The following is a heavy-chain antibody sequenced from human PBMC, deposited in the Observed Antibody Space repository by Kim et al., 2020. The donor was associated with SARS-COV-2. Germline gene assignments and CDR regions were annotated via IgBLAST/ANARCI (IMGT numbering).Heavy chain of an antibody. J-gene: IGHJ4*02. D-gene: IGHD3-3*01. CDR3: ARDEYYDFWSGYSTGDY. CDR2: ISSSSSYI. CDR1: GFTFSSYS. V-gene: IGHV3-21*01. Sequence: GGSLRLSCAASGFTFSSYSMNWVRQAPGKGLEWVSSISSSSSYIYYADSVKGRFTISRDNAKNSLYLQMNSLRAEDTAVYYCARDEYYDFWSGYSTGDYWGQGTLVTVSS.